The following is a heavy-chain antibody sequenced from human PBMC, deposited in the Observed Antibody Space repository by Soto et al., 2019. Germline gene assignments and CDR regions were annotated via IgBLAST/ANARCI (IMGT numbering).Heavy chain of an antibody. Sequence: EVQLLESGGGLGQPGGSLRLSCAASGFTFSSYAMNWVRQAPGKVLEWVSTISGSGGNTYYADSVKGRFTISRDNSKNKLDLQMNSLRAEDTAVYYCAKGADWFDPWGQGPLVTVSS. J-gene: IGHJ5*02. CDR3: AKGADWFDP. CDR1: GFTFSSYA. D-gene: IGHD3-16*01. CDR2: ISGSGGNT. V-gene: IGHV3-23*01.